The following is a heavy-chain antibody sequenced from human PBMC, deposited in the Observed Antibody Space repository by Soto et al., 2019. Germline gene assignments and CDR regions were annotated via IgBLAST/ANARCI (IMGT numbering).Heavy chain of an antibody. CDR3: ARAHSGYDSGTFDY. J-gene: IGHJ4*02. Sequence: GASVKVSCKASGGTFSSYAISWVRQAPGQGLEWMGGIIPIFGTANYAQKFQGRVTITADESTSTAYMELSSLRSEDTAVYYCARAHSGYDSGTFDYWGQGTLVTVSS. CDR1: GGTFSSYA. D-gene: IGHD5-12*01. V-gene: IGHV1-69*13. CDR2: IIPIFGTA.